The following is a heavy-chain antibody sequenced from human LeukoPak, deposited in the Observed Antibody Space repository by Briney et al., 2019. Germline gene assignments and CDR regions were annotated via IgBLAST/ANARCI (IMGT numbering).Heavy chain of an antibody. CDR2: ITWDGGTT. CDR3: ARDRTAEAGNDYYMGV. CDR1: GFTFDDHT. Sequence: GGSLRLSCAASGFTFDDHTMHWVRQPPGKGLEWISLITWDGGTTYYADSVRGRFTISRDNSKNSLFLRMNSLRPEDTALYYCARDRTAEAGNDYYMGVWGNGTTVIVSS. J-gene: IGHJ6*03. D-gene: IGHD6-13*01. V-gene: IGHV3-43*01.